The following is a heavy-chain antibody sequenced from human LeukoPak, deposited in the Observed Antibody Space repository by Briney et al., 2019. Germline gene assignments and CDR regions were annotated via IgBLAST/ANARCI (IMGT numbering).Heavy chain of an antibody. CDR1: GFTFSSYS. D-gene: IGHD3-3*01. Sequence: GGSLRLSCAASGFTFSSYSMNWVRQAPGKGLEWVSPISSSSSYIYYADSVKGRFTISRDNAKNSLYLQMNSLRAEDTAVYYCARDGDYDFWSGYRFDYWGQGTLVTVSS. CDR2: ISSSSSYI. V-gene: IGHV3-21*01. J-gene: IGHJ4*02. CDR3: ARDGDYDFWSGYRFDY.